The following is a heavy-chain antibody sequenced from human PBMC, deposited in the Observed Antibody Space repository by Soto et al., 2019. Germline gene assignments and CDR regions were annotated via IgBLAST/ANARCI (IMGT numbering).Heavy chain of an antibody. Sequence: GGSLRLSCAASGFTFSSYGMHWVRQAPGKGLEWVAVIWYDGSNKYYADSVKGRFTISRDNSKNTLYLQMNSLRAEDTAVYYCAREKAAAESSFDYWGQGTLVTVSS. J-gene: IGHJ4*02. CDR1: GFTFSSYG. CDR2: IWYDGSNK. D-gene: IGHD6-13*01. V-gene: IGHV3-33*01. CDR3: AREKAAAESSFDY.